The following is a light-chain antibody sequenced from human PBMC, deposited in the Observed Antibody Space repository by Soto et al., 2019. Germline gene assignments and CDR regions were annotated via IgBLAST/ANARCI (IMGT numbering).Light chain of an antibody. Sequence: EIVLTQSPGTLSLSPGERATLSCRASQSVSSGYLGWYQQKPGQAPRLLIYGASSRATGIPDRFSGSGSGTDFTLTISRLEPEDFAVYYCQQYGNSPQTFGQGTKVEIK. V-gene: IGKV3-20*01. CDR2: GAS. CDR1: QSVSSGY. CDR3: QQYGNSPQT. J-gene: IGKJ1*01.